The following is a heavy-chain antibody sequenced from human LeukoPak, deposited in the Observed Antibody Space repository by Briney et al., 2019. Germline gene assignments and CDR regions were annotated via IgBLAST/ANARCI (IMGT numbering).Heavy chain of an antibody. CDR1: GYTFTSYD. D-gene: IGHD3-10*01. CDR3: ARVDVYGSGSYLREYYYYGMDV. J-gene: IGHJ6*02. CDR2: MNPNSGNT. V-gene: IGHV1-8*01. Sequence: GASVKVSCKASGYTFTSYDINWVRQATGQGLEWMGWMNPNSGNTGYAQKFQGRVTMTRNTSISTAYMELSSLRSEDTAVYYCARVDVYGSGSYLREYYYYGMDVWGQGTTVTVSS.